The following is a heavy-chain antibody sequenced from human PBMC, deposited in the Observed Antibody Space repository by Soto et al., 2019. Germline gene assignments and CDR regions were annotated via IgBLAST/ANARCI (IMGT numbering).Heavy chain of an antibody. Sequence: SVKVSCKASGGTFSSYAISWVRQAPGQGLEWMGGIIPIFGTANYAQKFQGRVTITADESTSTAYMELSSLRSEDTAVYYCAREHYDSSGYYYYYYGMDVWGQGTTVTVSS. CDR1: GGTFSSYA. CDR3: AREHYDSSGYYYYYYGMDV. D-gene: IGHD3-22*01. V-gene: IGHV1-69*13. J-gene: IGHJ6*02. CDR2: IIPIFGTA.